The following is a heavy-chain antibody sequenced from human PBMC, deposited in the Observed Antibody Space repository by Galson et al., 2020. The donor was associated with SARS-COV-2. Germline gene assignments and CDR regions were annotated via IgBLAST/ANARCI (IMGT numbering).Heavy chain of an antibody. Sequence: SETLSLTCTVSGGSISSYYWSWIRQPAGKGLEWIGRIYTSGSTNYNPSLKSRVTMSVDTSKNQFSLKLSSVTAADTAVYYCARGGDSSGWSRRSYSYYGMDVWGQGTTVTVSS. D-gene: IGHD6-19*01. CDR1: GGSISSYY. CDR3: ARGGDSSGWSRRSYSYYGMDV. J-gene: IGHJ6*02. CDR2: IYTSGST. V-gene: IGHV4-4*07.